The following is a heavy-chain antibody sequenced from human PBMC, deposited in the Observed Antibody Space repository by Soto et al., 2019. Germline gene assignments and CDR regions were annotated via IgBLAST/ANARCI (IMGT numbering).Heavy chain of an antibody. D-gene: IGHD6-19*01. CDR1: GFIFSDHF. J-gene: IGHJ4*02. Sequence: EVQLVESGGGLVQPGGSLRLSCAASGFIFSDHFMEWVRQAPGKGLEWVGRAKNKIGNYMTEYVASVKGRFTMSRDESNYSLFLQMNSLATEDTAVYYCTSPQLSSSDWHYYWGQGILVTVSS. CDR2: AKNKIGNYMT. CDR3: TSPQLSSSDWHYY. V-gene: IGHV3-72*01.